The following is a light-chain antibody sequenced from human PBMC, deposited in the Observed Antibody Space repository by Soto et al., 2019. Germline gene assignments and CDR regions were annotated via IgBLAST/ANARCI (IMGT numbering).Light chain of an antibody. CDR2: DAS. Sequence: EIMLKQSPASLSLSPGERATLSCRASQNVNGLLGWYQQKPGQAPRLLISDASKRATGIPARFSGSGFETDLTLTISSLEPEAFAVYYCQQRISWPLTFGGGTKV. CDR1: QNVNGL. V-gene: IGKV3-11*01. J-gene: IGKJ4*01. CDR3: QQRISWPLT.